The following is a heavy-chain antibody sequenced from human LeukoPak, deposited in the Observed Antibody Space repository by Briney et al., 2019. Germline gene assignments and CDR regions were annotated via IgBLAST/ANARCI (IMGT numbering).Heavy chain of an antibody. V-gene: IGHV3-48*03. CDR1: GFTFSSYE. CDR2: IISSGSTI. Sequence: GGSLRLSCAASGFTFSSYEMNWVRQAPGKGLEWVSYIISSGSTIYYADSVKGRFTISRDNAKNSLYLQMNSLRAEDTAVYYCAELGITMIGGVWGKGTTVTVSS. CDR3: AELGITMIGGV. D-gene: IGHD3-10*02. J-gene: IGHJ6*04.